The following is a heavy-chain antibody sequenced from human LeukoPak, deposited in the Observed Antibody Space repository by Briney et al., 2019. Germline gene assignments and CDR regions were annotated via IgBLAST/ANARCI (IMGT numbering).Heavy chain of an antibody. V-gene: IGHV3-30*02. CDR3: AKDRRYDSSGYYYAGDYYYYGMDV. J-gene: IGHJ6*02. CDR2: IRYDGSNK. D-gene: IGHD3-22*01. CDR1: GFTFSSYG. Sequence: GGSLRLSCAASGFTFSSYGMHWVRQAPGKGLEWVAFIRYDGSNKYYADSVKGRFTISRDNSKNTLYLQMNSLRAEDTAVYYCAKDRRYDSSGYYYAGDYYYYGMDVWGQGTTVTVSS.